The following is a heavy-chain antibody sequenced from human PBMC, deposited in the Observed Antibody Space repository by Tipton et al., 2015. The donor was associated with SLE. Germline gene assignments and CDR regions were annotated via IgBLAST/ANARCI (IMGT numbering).Heavy chain of an antibody. CDR2: ISSSSSYI. CDR1: GFTFSSYS. J-gene: IGHJ4*02. D-gene: IGHD4-17*01. Sequence: SLRLSCAASGFTFSSYSMNWVRQAPGKGLEWVSSISSSSSYINYADSVKGRFTISRDNAKNSLYLQMNSLRAEDTAVYYCAREDYEGVSFDYWGQGTLVTVSS. V-gene: IGHV3-21*03. CDR3: AREDYEGVSFDY.